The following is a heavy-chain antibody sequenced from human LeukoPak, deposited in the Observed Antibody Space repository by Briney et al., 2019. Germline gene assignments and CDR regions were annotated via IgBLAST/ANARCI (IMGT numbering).Heavy chain of an antibody. V-gene: IGHV4-59*01. Sequence: SETLSLTCTVSGGSISYYYWSWIRQPPGKGLQWIGYVYYSGSTNYNPSLKSRVTISVDTSKNQFSLKLSSVTAADTAVYYCARRFLTEQLVFGHAFDIWGQGTMVTVSS. CDR1: GGSISYYY. J-gene: IGHJ3*02. CDR2: VYYSGST. D-gene: IGHD6-6*01. CDR3: ARRFLTEQLVFGHAFDI.